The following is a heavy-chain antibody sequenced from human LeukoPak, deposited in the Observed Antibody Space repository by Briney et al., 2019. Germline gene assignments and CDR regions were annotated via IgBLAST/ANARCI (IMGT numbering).Heavy chain of an antibody. V-gene: IGHV3-11*01. CDR2: ISSSGSTI. D-gene: IGHD3-9*01. J-gene: IGHJ4*02. CDR1: GFTFSDYY. Sequence: GSLRLSCAASGFTFSDYYMSWIRQAPGKGLERVSYISSSGSTIYYADSVKGRFTISRDNAKNSLYLQMNSLRAEDTAVYYCARDGNYDILTGYFDYWGQGTLVTVSS. CDR3: ARDGNYDILTGYFDY.